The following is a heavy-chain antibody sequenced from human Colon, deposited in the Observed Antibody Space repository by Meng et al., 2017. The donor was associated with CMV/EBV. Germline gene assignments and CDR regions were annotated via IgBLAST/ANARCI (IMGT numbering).Heavy chain of an antibody. D-gene: IGHD3-3*01. CDR3: AATDRGEAYYDFWSGPSDY. Sequence: SVKVSCKASGGTFSSYAISWVRQAPGQGLEWMGGIIPILGIANYAQKFQGRVTITTDESTSTAYMELSSLRSEDTAVYYCAATDRGEAYYDFWSGPSDYWGQGTLVTVSS. V-gene: IGHV1-69*10. J-gene: IGHJ4*02. CDR2: IIPILGIA. CDR1: GGTFSSYA.